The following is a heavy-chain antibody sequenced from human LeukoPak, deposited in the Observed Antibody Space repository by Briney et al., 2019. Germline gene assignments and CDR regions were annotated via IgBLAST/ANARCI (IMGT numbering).Heavy chain of an antibody. V-gene: IGHV4-38-2*02. CDR3: AREAVVRGVRGYYYYYYMDV. J-gene: IGHJ6*03. D-gene: IGHD3-10*01. Sequence: SETLSLTCTVSGYSISSGYYWGRIRQPPGKGLEWIGSIYHSGSTFDNPSLKNRVTISVDTSKNQFSLKLSSVTAADTAVYYCAREAVVRGVRGYYYYYYMDVWGKGTTVTISS. CDR1: GYSISSGYY. CDR2: IYHSGST.